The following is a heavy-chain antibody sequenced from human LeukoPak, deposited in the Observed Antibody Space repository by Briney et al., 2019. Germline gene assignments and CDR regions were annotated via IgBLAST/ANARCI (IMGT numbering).Heavy chain of an antibody. D-gene: IGHD6-13*01. CDR3: ARLIAAAAVGY. CDR1: GFTFDDYG. J-gene: IGHJ4*02. V-gene: IGHV3-20*04. Sequence: GGSLRLSCAASGFTFDDYGRSWVRQAPGKGLKWVSGINWNGGSTGYADSVKGRFTISRDNAKNSLYLQMNSLRAEDTALYYCARLIAAAAVGYWGQGTLVTVSS. CDR2: INWNGGST.